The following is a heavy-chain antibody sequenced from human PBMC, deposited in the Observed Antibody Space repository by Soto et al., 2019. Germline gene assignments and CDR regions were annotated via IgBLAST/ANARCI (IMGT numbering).Heavy chain of an antibody. CDR1: GYIFTSDY. V-gene: IGHV1-46*03. Sequence: ASVKVTCKASGYIFTSDYLHWVRQAPGQGLEWMGWINPFDGSRMFAQSFQGRVTFTRDTSTSTVYMELSGLGADDTADYYCSRVDTGETSPVDHCGQGPLVTV. CDR2: INPFDGSR. CDR3: SRVDTGETSPVDH. D-gene: IGHD5-18*01. J-gene: IGHJ4*02.